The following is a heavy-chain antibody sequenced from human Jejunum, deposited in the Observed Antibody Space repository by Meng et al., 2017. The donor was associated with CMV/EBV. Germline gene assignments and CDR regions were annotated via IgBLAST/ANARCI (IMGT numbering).Heavy chain of an antibody. Sequence: SGFTFSSYAMNWVRQTPGKGLECVSTITSGISTYYADSVKGRFTISRDNSKNTLYLEMNSLRAEDTAIYYCAKTQKLAQYDSFDIWGQGTMVTVSS. CDR1: GFTFSSYA. J-gene: IGHJ3*02. V-gene: IGHV3-23*01. CDR2: ITSGIST. CDR3: AKTQKLAQYDSFDI. D-gene: IGHD6-13*01.